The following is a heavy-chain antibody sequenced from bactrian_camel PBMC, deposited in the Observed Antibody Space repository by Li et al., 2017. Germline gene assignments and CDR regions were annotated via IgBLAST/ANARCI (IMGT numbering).Heavy chain of an antibody. CDR3: ATDLPSWYWASDFGY. J-gene: IGHJ6*01. Sequence: QLVESGGGSVQAGGSLRLTCIASGLSFDDSDVGWYRQGSGNSCELVSTISSDGSTYYVDSVKGRFTISQDSAKNTLYLQMNSLKSEDTALYYCATDLPSWYWASDFGYWGQGTQVTVS. V-gene: IGHV3S55*01. D-gene: IGHD6*01. CDR1: GLSFDDSD. CDR2: ISSDGST.